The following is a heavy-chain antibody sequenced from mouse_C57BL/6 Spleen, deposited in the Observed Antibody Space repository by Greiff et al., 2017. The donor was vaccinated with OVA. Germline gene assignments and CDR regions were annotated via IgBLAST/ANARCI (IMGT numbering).Heavy chain of an antibody. CDR2: ISTGSSTI. J-gene: IGHJ4*01. V-gene: IGHV5-17*01. CDR3: ARRLYYAMDY. Sequence: VQLKESGGGLVKPGGSLKLSCAASGFTFSDYGMHWVRQAPEQGLEWVGYISTGSSTIYYADTVKGRFTITRDNAKNTLFLQMTSLRSEDTAMYYCARRLYYAMDYWGQGTSVTVSS. CDR1: GFTFSDYG. D-gene: IGHD1-2*01.